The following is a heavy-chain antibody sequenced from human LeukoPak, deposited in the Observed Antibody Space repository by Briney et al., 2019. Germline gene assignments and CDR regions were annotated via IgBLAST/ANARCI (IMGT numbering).Heavy chain of an antibody. J-gene: IGHJ3*02. D-gene: IGHD3-22*01. V-gene: IGHV4-34*01. CDR1: GGSFSGYY. CDR2: INHSGST. CDR3: ARAYYYDSSGYYAFDI. Sequence: SETLSLTCAVYGGSFSGYYWSWIRQPPGKGLEWIGEINHSGSTNYNPSLKSRVTVSVDTSKNQFSLKLSSVTAADTAVYYCARAYYYDSSGYYAFDIWGQGTMVTVSS.